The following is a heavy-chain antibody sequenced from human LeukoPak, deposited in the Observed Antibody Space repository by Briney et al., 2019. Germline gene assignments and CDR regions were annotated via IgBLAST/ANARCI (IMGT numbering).Heavy chain of an antibody. D-gene: IGHD3-3*01. CDR2: IYSGGST. Sequence: PGGSLRLSCAASGFTVSSNYMSWVRQAPGKGLEWVSVIYSGGSTYYADSVKGRFTISRDNSKNTLYLQMNSLRAEDTAVYYCARVSIFGELYYYYGMDVWGQGTTVTVPS. J-gene: IGHJ6*02. CDR3: ARVSIFGELYYYYGMDV. CDR1: GFTVSSNY. V-gene: IGHV3-66*01.